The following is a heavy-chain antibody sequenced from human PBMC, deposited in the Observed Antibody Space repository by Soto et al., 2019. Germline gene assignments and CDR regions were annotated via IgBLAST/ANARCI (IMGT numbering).Heavy chain of an antibody. Sequence: XVKVSCKASGYTFTSYGISWVRPAPGQGLEWMGWISAYNGNTNYAQKLQGRVTMTTDTSTSTAYMELRSLRSDDTAVYYCARDRQQLASTMYDYWGQGTLVTVSS. V-gene: IGHV1-18*01. CDR3: ARDRQQLASTMYDY. CDR2: ISAYNGNT. CDR1: GYTFTSYG. D-gene: IGHD6-13*01. J-gene: IGHJ4*02.